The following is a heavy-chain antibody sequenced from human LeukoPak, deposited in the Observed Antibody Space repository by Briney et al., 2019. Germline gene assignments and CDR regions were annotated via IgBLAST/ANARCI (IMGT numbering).Heavy chain of an antibody. D-gene: IGHD4-17*01. Sequence: GGSLRLSCVASRFIFRNYGMNWVRQAPGKGLEWVSSFISSNSYIYYADSVKGRFTISGDNAKNSLYLHMNSLRAEDTAVYYCARDGTPNGDYHFFDYWGQGTLVTVSS. J-gene: IGHJ4*02. CDR2: FISSNSYI. CDR1: RFIFRNYG. CDR3: ARDGTPNGDYHFFDY. V-gene: IGHV3-21*01.